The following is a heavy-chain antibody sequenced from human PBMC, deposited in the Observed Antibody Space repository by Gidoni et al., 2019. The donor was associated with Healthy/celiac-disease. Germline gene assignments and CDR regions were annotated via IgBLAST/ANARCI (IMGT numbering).Heavy chain of an antibody. CDR1: GFTFSNAW. CDR3: MTPELSSHISLYYYYGMDV. CDR2: IKSKTDGGTT. D-gene: IGHD3-16*02. Sequence: VKPGGSLRLSCAASGFTFSNAWMSWVRQAPGKGLEWVGRIKSKTDGGTTDYAAPVKGRFTISRDDSKNTLYLQMNSLKTEDTAVYYCMTPELSSHISLYYYYGMDVWGQGTTVTVSS. V-gene: IGHV3-15*01. J-gene: IGHJ6*02.